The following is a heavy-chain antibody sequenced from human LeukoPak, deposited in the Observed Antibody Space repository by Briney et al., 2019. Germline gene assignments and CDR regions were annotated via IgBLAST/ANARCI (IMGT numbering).Heavy chain of an antibody. CDR1: GYSISSGYY. CDR3: ARYIVVVPAAIPYYFDY. V-gene: IGHV4-38-2*01. CDR2: IYHSGST. D-gene: IGHD2-2*02. J-gene: IGHJ4*02. Sequence: PSETLSLTCAVSGYSISSGYYWGWIRPPPGKGLEWIGRIYHSGSTYYNPSLKSRVTISVDTSKNQFSLKLSSVTAADTAVYYCARYIVVVPAAIPYYFDYWGQGTLVTVSS.